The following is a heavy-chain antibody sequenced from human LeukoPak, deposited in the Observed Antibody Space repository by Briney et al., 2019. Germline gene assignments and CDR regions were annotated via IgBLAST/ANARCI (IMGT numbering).Heavy chain of an antibody. CDR1: GFTLSSYW. Sequence: GGSLRLSCVASGFTLSSYWVTWVRQAPGKGLEWVANIRQDGSDKYYTESVKGRFTISRDNAKNSVYLQMNSLRVEDTAVYYCARGIAAAGSYWGQGTLVTVSS. V-gene: IGHV3-7*03. J-gene: IGHJ4*02. CDR2: IRQDGSDK. CDR3: ARGIAAAGSY. D-gene: IGHD6-13*01.